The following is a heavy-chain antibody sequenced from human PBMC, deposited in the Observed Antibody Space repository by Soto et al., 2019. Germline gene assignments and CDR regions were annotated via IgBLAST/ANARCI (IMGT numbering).Heavy chain of an antibody. V-gene: IGHV4-34*01. J-gene: IGHJ4*02. CDR3: ARGVITIRGVMIKRLYYFDS. Sequence: SETLSLTCAVDAGSLSDYFWTWIRQPPGKGPEWIGEIHHSGTTNYSPSLRSRVAISVDTSKNQFSLKLSSVTAADTAVYYCARGVITIRGVMIKRLYYFDSWGQGTLVTVSS. CDR1: AGSLSDYF. CDR2: IHHSGTT. D-gene: IGHD3-16*01.